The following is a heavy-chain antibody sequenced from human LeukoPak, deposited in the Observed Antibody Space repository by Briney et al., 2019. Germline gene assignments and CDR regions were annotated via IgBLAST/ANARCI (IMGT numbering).Heavy chain of an antibody. CDR2: MNPNSGNT. V-gene: IGHV1-8*01. D-gene: IGHD1-26*01. CDR3: AKQNSGCYSSV. Sequence: ASVKVSCKASGYTFTSYDINWVRQATGQGLEWMGWMNPNSGNTGYAQKFQGRVTMTRNTSISTAYIELSSLRPEDTAVYYCAKQNSGCYSSVWGKGTTVTISS. CDR1: GYTFTSYD. J-gene: IGHJ6*04.